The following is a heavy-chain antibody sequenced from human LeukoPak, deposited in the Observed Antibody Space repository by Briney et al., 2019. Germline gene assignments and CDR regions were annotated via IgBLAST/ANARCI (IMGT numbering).Heavy chain of an antibody. D-gene: IGHD3-22*01. CDR1: GGSISSSSYY. CDR2: IYYSGST. V-gene: IGHV4-39*01. Sequence: SETLSLTCTVSGGSISSSSYYWGWIRQPPGKGLEWIGSIYYSGSTYYNPSLKSRVTISVDTSKNQFSLKLSSVTAADTAVYYCARHRYYYDSSGYSRQSAFDIWGQGTMVTVSS. J-gene: IGHJ3*02. CDR3: ARHRYYYDSSGYSRQSAFDI.